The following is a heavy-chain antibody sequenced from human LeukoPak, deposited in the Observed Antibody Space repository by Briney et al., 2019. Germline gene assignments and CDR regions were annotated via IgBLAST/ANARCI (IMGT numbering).Heavy chain of an antibody. V-gene: IGHV4-59*12. CDR1: GGSISSYY. J-gene: IGHJ6*02. Sequence: SETLSLTCTVSGGSISSYYWSWIRQPPGKGLEWIGYIYYSGSTNYNPSLKSRVTISVDKSKNQFSLNLSSVTAADTAVYYCARGEDSGSWYGMDVWGQGTTVTVSS. CDR2: IYYSGST. CDR3: ARGEDSGSWYGMDV. D-gene: IGHD3-10*01.